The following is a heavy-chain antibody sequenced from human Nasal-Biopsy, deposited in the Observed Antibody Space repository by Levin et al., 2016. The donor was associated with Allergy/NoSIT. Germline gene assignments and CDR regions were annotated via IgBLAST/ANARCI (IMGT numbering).Heavy chain of an antibody. CDR1: GFTFSSHV. Sequence: GESLKISCLASGFTFSSHVMHWFRQAPGKGLEYVSGISYNERTTYYAASVKGRFIISRDKSQNKVHLQMSSLRPEDTAVYYCVREGLERRTNFDLWGQGTLVTVSS. CDR3: VREGLERRTNFDL. D-gene: IGHD1-1*01. V-gene: IGHV3-64D*09. J-gene: IGHJ4*02. CDR2: ISYNERTT.